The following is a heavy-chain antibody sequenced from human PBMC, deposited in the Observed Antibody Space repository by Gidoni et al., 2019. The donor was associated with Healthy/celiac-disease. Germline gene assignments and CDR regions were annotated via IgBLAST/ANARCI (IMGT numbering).Heavy chain of an antibody. CDR3: AKSTYYYDSSGYGD. V-gene: IGHV3-23*01. D-gene: IGHD3-22*01. Sequence: EVQLLESGGGLVQPGWSLRLYFAASGFPFRSYAMSWVRQAPGKGLEWVSAISGSGGSTYYADSVKGRFTSSRDNSKNTRYLQRNSRRAEDTAVYYCAKSTYYYDSSGYGDWGQGTLVTVSS. CDR2: ISGSGGST. J-gene: IGHJ4*02. CDR1: GFPFRSYA.